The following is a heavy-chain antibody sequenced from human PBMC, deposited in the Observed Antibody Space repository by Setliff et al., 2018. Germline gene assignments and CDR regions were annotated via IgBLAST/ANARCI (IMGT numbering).Heavy chain of an antibody. J-gene: IGHJ4*02. CDR3: ARADSDSYYPYYFDF. CDR2: VSGSGRTR. CDR1: GFTFRKHA. V-gene: IGHV3-23*01. Sequence: PGGSLRLSCTASGFTFRKHALAWVRQAPGKGLQWVSSVSGSGRTRDYTDSVKGGFTVSRDSSQNKIHLQMDSLRAEDTGKYFCARADSDSYYPYYFDFWGQGVLVTVSS. D-gene: IGHD3-22*01.